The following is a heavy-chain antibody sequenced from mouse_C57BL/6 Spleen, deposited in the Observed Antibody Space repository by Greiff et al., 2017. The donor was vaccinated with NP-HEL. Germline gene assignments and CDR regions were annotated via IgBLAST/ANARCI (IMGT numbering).Heavy chain of an antibody. CDR2: IDPEDGET. Sequence: EVKLMESGAELVKPGASVKLSCTASGFNIKDYYMHWVKQRTEQGLEWIGRIDPEDGETKYAPKFQGKATITADTSSNTAYLQLSSLTSEDTAVYYCASRYYYGSSYGYFDVWGTGTTVTVSS. D-gene: IGHD1-1*01. CDR3: ASRYYYGSSYGYFDV. J-gene: IGHJ1*03. CDR1: GFNIKDYY. V-gene: IGHV14-2*01.